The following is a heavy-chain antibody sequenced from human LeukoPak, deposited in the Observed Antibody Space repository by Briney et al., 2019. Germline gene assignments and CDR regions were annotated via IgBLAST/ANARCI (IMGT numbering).Heavy chain of an antibody. J-gene: IGHJ3*02. D-gene: IGHD1-26*01. V-gene: IGHV3-74*01. CDR3: ASSYRGKYRAFDT. Sequence: PGGSLRLSCAASGFTFSSYCMNWVRQAPGRGLVWVSLVNSDGFSTSYADSVKGRFTISRDNAKNTLYLQMNSLRAEDTAVYYCASSYRGKYRAFDTWGQGTMVTVSS. CDR1: GFTFSSYC. CDR2: VNSDGFST.